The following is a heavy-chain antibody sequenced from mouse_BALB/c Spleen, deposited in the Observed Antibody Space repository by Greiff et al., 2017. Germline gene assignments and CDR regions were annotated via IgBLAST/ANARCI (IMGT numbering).Heavy chain of an antibody. CDR2: INPSNGRT. J-gene: IGHJ3*01. CDR3: ARSGDGYYRFAY. D-gene: IGHD2-3*01. CDR1: GYTFTSYW. V-gene: IGHV1S81*02. Sequence: QVQLQQPGAELVKPGASVKLSCKASGYTFTSYWMHWVKQRPGQGLEWIGEINPSNGRTNYNEKFKSKATLTVDKSSSTAYMQLSSLTSEDSAVYYCARSGDGYYRFAYWGQGTLVTVSA.